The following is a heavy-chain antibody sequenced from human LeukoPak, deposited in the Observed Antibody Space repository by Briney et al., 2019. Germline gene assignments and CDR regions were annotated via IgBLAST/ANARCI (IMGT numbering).Heavy chain of an antibody. CDR3: ARGAGSASTRVDY. Sequence: TSETLSLTCTVSGGSISSYYWSWVRQPPGKGLEWIGYIYYSGSTNYNPSLKSRVTISVDTSKNQFSLKLSSVTAADTAVYYCARGAGSASTRVDYWGQGILVTVSS. J-gene: IGHJ4*02. CDR2: IYYSGST. CDR1: GGSISSYY. V-gene: IGHV4-59*01. D-gene: IGHD3-10*01.